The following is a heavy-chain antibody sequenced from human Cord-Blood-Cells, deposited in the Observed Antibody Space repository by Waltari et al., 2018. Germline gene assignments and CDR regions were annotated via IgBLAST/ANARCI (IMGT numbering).Heavy chain of an antibody. D-gene: IGHD4-17*01. CDR1: GFTFSSSS. Sequence: EVQLVESGGGLVKPGGSLRLSCAASGFTFSSSSMNWVRQAPGKGLEWVSSISSSSSYISYADSVKGRFTISRDNAKNSLYLQMNSLRAEDTAVYYCARARDGYGLDYWGQGTLVTVSS. CDR2: ISSSSSYI. V-gene: IGHV3-21*01. J-gene: IGHJ4*02. CDR3: ARARDGYGLDY.